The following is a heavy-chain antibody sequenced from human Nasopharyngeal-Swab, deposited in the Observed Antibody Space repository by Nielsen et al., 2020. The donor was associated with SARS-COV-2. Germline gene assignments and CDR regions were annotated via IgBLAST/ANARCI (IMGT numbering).Heavy chain of an antibody. J-gene: IGHJ5*02. CDR2: IYPGDSDT. D-gene: IGHD5-24*01. Sequence: GGSLRLSCKGSGYSFTSYWIGWARQMPGKGPEWMGIIYPGDSDTRYSPSFQGQVTISADKSISTAYLQWSSLKASDTAMYYCARLKPSVVMATTGGWFDPWGQGTLVTVSS. CDR3: ARLKPSVVMATTGGWFDP. V-gene: IGHV5-51*01. CDR1: GYSFTSYW.